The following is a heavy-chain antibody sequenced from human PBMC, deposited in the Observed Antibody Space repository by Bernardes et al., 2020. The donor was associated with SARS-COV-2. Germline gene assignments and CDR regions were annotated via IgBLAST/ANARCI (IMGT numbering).Heavy chain of an antibody. CDR3: ASNSGGYYGGAFDI. CDR1: GYTFTGYY. Sequence: ASMKVSCKASGYTFTGYYMHWVRQAPGQGLEWMGWINPNSGGTNYAQKFQGWVTMTRDTSISTAYMELSRLRSDDTAVYYCASNSGGYYGGAFDIWGQGTMVTVSS. CDR2: INPNSGGT. J-gene: IGHJ3*02. D-gene: IGHD1-26*01. V-gene: IGHV1-2*04.